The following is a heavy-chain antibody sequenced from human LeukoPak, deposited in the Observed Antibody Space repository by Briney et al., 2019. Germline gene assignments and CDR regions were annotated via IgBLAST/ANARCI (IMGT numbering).Heavy chain of an antibody. CDR2: ISGNGGST. D-gene: IGHD6-6*01. V-gene: IGHV3-23*01. CDR1: GFTFSTYA. Sequence: GGSLRLSCAASGFTFSTYAMSWVRQAPGKGLEWVSGISGNGGSTYYADSVKGRFTISRDNSKNTLYLQMNSLRAEDTAVYYCAKFKRSSSPRPTFDPWGQGTLVTVSS. CDR3: AKFKRSSSPRPTFDP. J-gene: IGHJ5*02.